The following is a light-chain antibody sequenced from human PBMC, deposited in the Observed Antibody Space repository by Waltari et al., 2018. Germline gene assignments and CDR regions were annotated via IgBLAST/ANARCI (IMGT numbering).Light chain of an antibody. CDR1: QSISSW. CDR2: KAS. V-gene: IGKV1-5*03. J-gene: IGKJ2*01. CDR3: QQYNSYSLMYT. Sequence: DIQMTQSPSTLSASVGDRVTITCRASQSISSWLAWYQQKPGKAPKLLIYKASSLESGVPSRFSGSGSGTEFTLTISSLQPDDFATYDCQQYNSYSLMYTVGQGTKLEIK.